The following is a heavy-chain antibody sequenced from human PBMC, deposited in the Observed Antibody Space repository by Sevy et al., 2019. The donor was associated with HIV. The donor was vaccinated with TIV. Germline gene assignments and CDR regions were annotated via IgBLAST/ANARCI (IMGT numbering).Heavy chain of an antibody. V-gene: IGHV3-7*01. CDR2: MKQDGSEK. CDR3: VREGLGGFSYSLDC. D-gene: IGHD5-18*01. CDR1: GFTFSSYW. Sequence: WGSLRLSCAASGFTFSSYWMSWVRQAPGKGLEWVATMKQDGSEKYYVDSVKGRFTISRDNAKHSLYLQMNSLRAEDTAVYYCVREGLGGFSYSLDCWGHGTLVTVSS. J-gene: IGHJ4*01.